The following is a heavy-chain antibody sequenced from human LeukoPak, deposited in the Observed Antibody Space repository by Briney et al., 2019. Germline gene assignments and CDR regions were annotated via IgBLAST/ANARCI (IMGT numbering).Heavy chain of an antibody. J-gene: IGHJ4*02. Sequence: GGSLRLSCAASGFTFSSYWMHWVRQAPGKGLMWASHVNSDGSSTNYADSVWGRFTISRDNAKNTLYLQMNSLRAEDTAVYYCARGGSYSSFDYWGQGTLVTVSS. CDR3: ARGGSYSSFDY. CDR2: VNSDGSST. V-gene: IGHV3-74*01. D-gene: IGHD1-26*01. CDR1: GFTFSSYW.